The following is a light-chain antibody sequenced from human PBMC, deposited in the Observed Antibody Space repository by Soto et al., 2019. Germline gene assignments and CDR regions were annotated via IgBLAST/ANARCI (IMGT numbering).Light chain of an antibody. Sequence: QFALTQPRSESGSPGQSVTISCTGTSSDIGGSNYVSWYQHHPGKAPKLMIYDVSKRPSGVPDRFSGSKSGNTASLTISGLQAEDEADYYCCSYAGGFTWVFGGGTKLTVL. J-gene: IGLJ3*02. CDR3: CSYAGGFTWV. CDR2: DVS. CDR1: SSDIGGSNY. V-gene: IGLV2-11*01.